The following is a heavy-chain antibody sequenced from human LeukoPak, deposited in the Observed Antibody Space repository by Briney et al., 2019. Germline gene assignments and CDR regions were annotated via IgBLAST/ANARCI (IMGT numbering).Heavy chain of an antibody. Sequence: SQTLSLTCAISGDSVSNNNAAWNWIRQSPSRGLECLGRTYYRSKWYTDYAVSVSSRITINPDASKNQFSLQLNSVTPEDTAVYYCASSSLRGSDAFDIWGQGTMVTVSS. V-gene: IGHV6-1*01. CDR1: GDSVSNNNAA. D-gene: IGHD3-16*01. CDR3: ASSSLRGSDAFDI. CDR2: TYYRSKWYT. J-gene: IGHJ3*02.